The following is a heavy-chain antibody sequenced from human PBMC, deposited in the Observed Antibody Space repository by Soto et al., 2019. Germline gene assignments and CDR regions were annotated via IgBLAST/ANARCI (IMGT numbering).Heavy chain of an antibody. Sequence: PGGSLRLSCAASGFTFDDYAMHWVRQAPGKGLEWVSGISWNSGSIGYADSVKGRFTISRDNAKNSLYLQMNSLRAEDTALYYCAKELGSGWYAAFDIWGQGTMVTVSS. CDR3: AKELGSGWYAAFDI. J-gene: IGHJ3*02. D-gene: IGHD6-19*01. V-gene: IGHV3-9*01. CDR1: GFTFDDYA. CDR2: ISWNSGSI.